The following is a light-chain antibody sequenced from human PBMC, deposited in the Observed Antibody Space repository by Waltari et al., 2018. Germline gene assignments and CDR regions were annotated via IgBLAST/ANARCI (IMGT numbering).Light chain of an antibody. CDR1: QGISSY. Sequence: DIQLTQSPSFLSASVGDRVTITCRASQGISSYLAWSQQKPGKAPKLLIYAASFLQSGVPSRFSGSGSGTEFTLTISSLQPEDFATYYCRQLNSYPLTFGGGTKVEI. CDR3: RQLNSYPLT. CDR2: AAS. J-gene: IGKJ4*01. V-gene: IGKV1-9*01.